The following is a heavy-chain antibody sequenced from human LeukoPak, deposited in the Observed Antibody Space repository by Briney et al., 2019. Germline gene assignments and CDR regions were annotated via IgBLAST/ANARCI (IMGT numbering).Heavy chain of an antibody. Sequence: ASVKVSCKASGYTFTSYGISWVRQATGQGLEWMGWMNPNSGNTGYAQKFQGRVTITRNTSISTAYMELSSLRSEDTAVYYCARGAYDFWSGTSKRRRVPLYYFDYWGQGTLVTVSS. CDR2: MNPNSGNT. CDR1: GYTFTSYG. CDR3: ARGAYDFWSGTSKRRRVPLYYFDY. J-gene: IGHJ4*02. D-gene: IGHD3-3*01. V-gene: IGHV1-8*03.